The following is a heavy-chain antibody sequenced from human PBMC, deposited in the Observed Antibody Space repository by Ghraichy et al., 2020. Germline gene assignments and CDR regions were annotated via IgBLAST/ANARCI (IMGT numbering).Heavy chain of an antibody. CDR2: INPNSGGT. V-gene: IGHV1-2*06. CDR1: GYTFTGYY. Sequence: ASVKVSCKASGYTFTGYYMHWVRQAPRQGLEWMGRINPNSGGTNYAQKFQGRVTMTRDTSISTAYMELSRLRSDDTAVYYCARIDVAGPGGAFDIWGQGTMVTVSS. CDR3: ARIDVAGPGGAFDI. D-gene: IGHD6-19*01. J-gene: IGHJ3*02.